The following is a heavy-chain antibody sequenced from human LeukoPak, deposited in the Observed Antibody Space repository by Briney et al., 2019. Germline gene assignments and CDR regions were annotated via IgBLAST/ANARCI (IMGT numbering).Heavy chain of an antibody. J-gene: IGHJ6*04. V-gene: IGHV3-48*04. Sequence: GGSLRLSCAASGFTFSSYWMNWVRQAPGQGLERVSYISSSGSTIYYADSAKGRFTISRDNAKNSLYLQMNSLRAEDTAVYYCAELGIAMIGGVWGKGTTVTISS. D-gene: IGHD3-10*02. CDR2: ISSSGSTI. CDR1: GFTFSSYW. CDR3: AELGIAMIGGV.